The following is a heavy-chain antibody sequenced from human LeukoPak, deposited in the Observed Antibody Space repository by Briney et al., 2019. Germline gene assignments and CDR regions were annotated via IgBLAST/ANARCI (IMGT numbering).Heavy chain of an antibody. J-gene: IGHJ4*02. Sequence: PGGFLRLSCAASGFTFTNSWMAWVRQAPGKGMKWVANIKQDGSTKHYADSLKGRFTISRDNPKNSLYLQMNNLRADDTAVYYCTRDTDGSLDYWGQGILVTVAS. CDR3: TRDTDGSLDY. V-gene: IGHV3-7*01. D-gene: IGHD1-26*01. CDR1: GFTFTNSW. CDR2: IKQDGSTK.